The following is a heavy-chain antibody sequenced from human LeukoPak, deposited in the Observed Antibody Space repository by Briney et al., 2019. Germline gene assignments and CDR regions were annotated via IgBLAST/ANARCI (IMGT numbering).Heavy chain of an antibody. CDR1: GFTFNSYV. Sequence: GGSLRLSCEVSGFTFNSYVMSWVRRAPGKWLEWVSSFNGRGGYTFYADSVKGRFTLSSDNSKNTLHLQMVSLRAEDTAVYYCAKGDQPLLYGGAFDSWGQGTLVTVSS. J-gene: IGHJ4*02. D-gene: IGHD2-2*02. V-gene: IGHV3-23*01. CDR2: FNGRGGYT. CDR3: AKGDQPLLYGGAFDS.